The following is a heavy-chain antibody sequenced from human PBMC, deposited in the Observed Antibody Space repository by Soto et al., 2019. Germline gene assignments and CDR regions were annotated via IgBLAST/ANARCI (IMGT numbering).Heavy chain of an antibody. Sequence: SVKVSCKASGFTFTSSAVQWVRQARGQRLEWIGWIVVGSGNTNYAQKFQERVTITRDMSTSTAYMELSSLRSEDTAVYYCAAEGRIRITMVRGALGGMDVWGQGTTVTVS. CDR1: GFTFTSSA. D-gene: IGHD3-10*01. CDR3: AAEGRIRITMVRGALGGMDV. V-gene: IGHV1-58*01. CDR2: IVVGSGNT. J-gene: IGHJ6*02.